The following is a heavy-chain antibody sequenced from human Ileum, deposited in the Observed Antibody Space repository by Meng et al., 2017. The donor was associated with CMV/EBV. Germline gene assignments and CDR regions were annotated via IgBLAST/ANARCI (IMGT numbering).Heavy chain of an antibody. D-gene: IGHD2-2*01. J-gene: IGHJ5*02. CDR1: GFTFSNYG. CDR2: IKPKSGGT. V-gene: IGHV1-2*02. CDR3: ARDEYSTISREGWFDP. Sequence: GESLKISCAASGFTFSNYGMHWVRQAPGQGPEWMGWIKPKSGGTNYAQKFQGRVTMTRDTSITTTFMELSGLRSDDTAVYYCARDEYSTISREGWFDPWGQGTLVTVSS.